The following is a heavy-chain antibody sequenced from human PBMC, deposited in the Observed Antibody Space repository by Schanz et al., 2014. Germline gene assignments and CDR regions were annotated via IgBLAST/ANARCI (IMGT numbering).Heavy chain of an antibody. CDR1: GFTVSINY. D-gene: IGHD2-8*01. V-gene: IGHV3-11*04. CDR3: ARDMLRRYGAIEI. Sequence: VQLVESGGGLIQPGGSLRLSCAASGFTVSINYMSWVRQAPGKGLEWLSYISRDGTTSYYADSVKGRFTISRDNAKNSLYLEMNSLRADDTAVYYCARDMLRRYGAIEIWGRGTMVTVSS. J-gene: IGHJ3*02. CDR2: ISRDGTTS.